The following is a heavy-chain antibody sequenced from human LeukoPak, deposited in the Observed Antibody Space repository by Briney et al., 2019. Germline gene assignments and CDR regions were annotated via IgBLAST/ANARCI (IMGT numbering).Heavy chain of an antibody. CDR1: GXTFSTYT. CDR2: ISSSSSYI. D-gene: IGHD5-12*01. CDR3: ARDFSGYDYNFDY. V-gene: IGHV3-21*01. Sequence: PGGSLRLSCAASGXTFSTYTMNWVRQAPGKGLEWVSFISSSSSYIYYADSVKGRFTISRDNTKKSLYLQMNSLRAEDTAVYYCARDFSGYDYNFDYWGQGTLVTVSS. J-gene: IGHJ4*02.